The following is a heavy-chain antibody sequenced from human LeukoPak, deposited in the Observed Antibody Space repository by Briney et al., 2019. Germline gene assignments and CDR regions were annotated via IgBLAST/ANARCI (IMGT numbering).Heavy chain of an antibody. CDR2: IDYSGSP. CDR3: ARFNYFDSSDYFSYYYGMDV. J-gene: IGHJ6*02. D-gene: IGHD3-22*01. V-gene: IGHV4-61*01. Sequence: PSETLSLTCTVSGVSVSSGSYYWSWIRQPPGKGLEWIGYIDYSGSPNYNPSLKSRLAISVDTSKNQFSLKLSSVSAAGTAVYYCARFNYFDSSDYFSYYYGMDVWGQGTTVTVSS. CDR1: GVSVSSGSYY.